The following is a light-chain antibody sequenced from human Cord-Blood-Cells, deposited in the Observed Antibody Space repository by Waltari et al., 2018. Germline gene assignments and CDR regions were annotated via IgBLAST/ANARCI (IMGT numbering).Light chain of an antibody. CDR2: GAS. V-gene: IGKV3-15*01. CDR1: QSVSSN. Sequence: EIVMTQSPATLSVSPGESATLSCRASQSVSSNLAWYQQKPGQATRLLISGASTRATGIPARFSGSGSGTEFTLTISSLQSEDFSVYYCQQYNNWPPVYTFGQGTKLEIK. J-gene: IGKJ2*01. CDR3: QQYNNWPPVYT.